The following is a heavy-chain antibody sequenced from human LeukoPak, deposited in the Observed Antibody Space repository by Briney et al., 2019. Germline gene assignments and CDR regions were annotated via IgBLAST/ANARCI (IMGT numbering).Heavy chain of an antibody. Sequence: SQTLSLTCTVSGGSISSGGYYWSWIRQHPGKGLEWIGYIYYSGSTNYNPSLKSRVTISVDTSKNQFSLKLSSVTAADTAVYYCAREAMEREVLANYYYYGMDVWGQGTTVTVSS. CDR1: GGSISSGGYY. V-gene: IGHV4-61*08. CDR2: IYYSGST. D-gene: IGHD1-1*01. J-gene: IGHJ6*02. CDR3: AREAMEREVLANYYYYGMDV.